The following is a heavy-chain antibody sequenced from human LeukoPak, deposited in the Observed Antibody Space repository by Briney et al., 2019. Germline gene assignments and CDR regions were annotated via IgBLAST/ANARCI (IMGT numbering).Heavy chain of an antibody. CDR1: GASISSYY. V-gene: IGHV4-59*08. CDR3: ARAGNNWSFDY. CDR2: ISYSGST. Sequence: PSETLSLTCTVSGASISSYYWSWIRQPPGKGLEWIGYISYSGSTNYNPSLKSRVTISADTSKNQVSLTLSSVTAADTAVYYCARAGNNWSFDYWGQGTLVTVSS. J-gene: IGHJ4*02. D-gene: IGHD1-1*01.